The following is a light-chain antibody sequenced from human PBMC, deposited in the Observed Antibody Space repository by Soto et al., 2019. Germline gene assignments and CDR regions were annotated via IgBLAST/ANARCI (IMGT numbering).Light chain of an antibody. J-gene: IGLJ2*01. CDR1: NIGSKG. V-gene: IGLV3-21*01. CDR3: QVWDSGSAHVL. Sequence: SSELTQPPSVSVAPGETARISCGGNNIGSKGVNWYQQKPGQAPVLVIYSDTDLPPVIPERFSGSNSANMATLTISRVEAGDEADYYCQVWDSGSAHVLFGGGTKLTVL. CDR2: SDT.